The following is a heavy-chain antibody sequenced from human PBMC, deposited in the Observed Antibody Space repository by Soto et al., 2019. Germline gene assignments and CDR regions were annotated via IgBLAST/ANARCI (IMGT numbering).Heavy chain of an antibody. D-gene: IGHD3-16*01. J-gene: IGHJ6*02. CDR3: ARGGDRFDGMDV. CDR2: ISTAGDT. Sequence: EVQLVESGGGLVQPGGSLRLSCAASGFGFNGYDMHWVRQAPGKNLEWVAAISTAGDTYYLGSVTGRFTISREDAKNSLSLQMNSLRVGDTAVYYCARGGDRFDGMDVWGQGTTVTVSS. CDR1: GFGFNGYD. V-gene: IGHV3-13*01.